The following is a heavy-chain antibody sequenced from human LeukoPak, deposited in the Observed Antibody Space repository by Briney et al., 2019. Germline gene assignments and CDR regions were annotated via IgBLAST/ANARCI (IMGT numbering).Heavy chain of an antibody. V-gene: IGHV4-34*01. CDR3: ARAKAVAGHFDL. CDR2: INHSGST. CDR1: GGSFSGYY. D-gene: IGHD6-19*01. J-gene: IGHJ2*01. Sequence: SETLSLTCAVYGGSFSGYYWSRIRQPPGKGLEWIGEINHSGSTNYNPSLKSRVTISVDTSKNQFSLKLSTVTAADTAVYYCARAKAVAGHFDLWGRGTLVTVSS.